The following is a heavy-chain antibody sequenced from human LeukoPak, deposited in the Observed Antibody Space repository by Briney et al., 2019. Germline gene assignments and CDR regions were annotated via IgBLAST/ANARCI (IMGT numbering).Heavy chain of an antibody. J-gene: IGHJ6*02. D-gene: IGHD4-17*01. Sequence: SETLSLTCTVSGGSISSSSYYWGWIRQPPGKGLEWIGSIDYSGSTFHNPSLKSRVTISVDTSKKQFSLKLSSVTAADTAVYYCARQDDYVGYYYYGMDVWGQGTTVTVSS. V-gene: IGHV4-39*01. CDR1: GGSISSSSYY. CDR2: IDYSGST. CDR3: ARQDDYVGYYYYGMDV.